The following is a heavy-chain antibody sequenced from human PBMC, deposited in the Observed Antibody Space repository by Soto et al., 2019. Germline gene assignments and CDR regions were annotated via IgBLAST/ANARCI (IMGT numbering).Heavy chain of an antibody. V-gene: IGHV1-8*01. CDR3: ARGLWVTTLNNAFDI. D-gene: IGHD4-17*01. Sequence: ASVKVSCKASGYTFTSYDINWVRQATGQGLEWMGWMNPNSGNTGYAQKFQGRVTMTRNTSISTAYMELSSLRSEDTAVYYCARGLWVTTLNNAFDIWAQGTMVTVSS. CDR2: MNPNSGNT. CDR1: GYTFTSYD. J-gene: IGHJ3*02.